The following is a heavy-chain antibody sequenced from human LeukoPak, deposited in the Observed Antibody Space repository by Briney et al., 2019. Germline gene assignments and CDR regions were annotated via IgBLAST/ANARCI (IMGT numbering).Heavy chain of an antibody. D-gene: IGHD5-18*01. CDR3: ARQVDTAMVSGMDV. CDR1: GYSLTELS. CDR2: FDHEDGET. V-gene: IGHV1-24*01. J-gene: IGHJ6*04. Sequence: GASVKVSCKVSGYSLTELSLHWVRQAPGKGLEWMGGFDHEDGETIYAQKFQGRVTMTRNTSISTAYMELSSLRSEDTAVYYCARQVDTAMVSGMDVWGKGTTVTISS.